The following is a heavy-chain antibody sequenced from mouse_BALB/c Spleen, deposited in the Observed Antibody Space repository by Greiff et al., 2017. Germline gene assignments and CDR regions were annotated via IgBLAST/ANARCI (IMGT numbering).Heavy chain of an antibody. D-gene: IGHD2-10*02. V-gene: IGHV1S127*01. J-gene: IGHJ3*01. CDR3: TRSKYGNYDWFAY. CDR2: IDPSDSYT. Sequence: VQLQQPGAELVKPGASVKMSCKASGYTFTSYWMHWVKQRPGQGLEWIGTIDPSDSYTSYNQKFKGKATLTVDTSSSTAYMQLSSLTSEDSAVYYCTRSKYGNYDWFAYWGQGTLVTVSA. CDR1: GYTFTSYW.